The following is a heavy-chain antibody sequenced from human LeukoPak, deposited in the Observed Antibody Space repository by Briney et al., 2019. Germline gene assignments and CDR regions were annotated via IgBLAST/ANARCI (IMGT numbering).Heavy chain of an antibody. J-gene: IGHJ4*02. CDR1: GGSLSGYY. CDR3: ARPSSSWFRIFDY. D-gene: IGHD6-13*01. V-gene: IGHV4-34*01. Sequence: SETLSLTCAVYGGSLSGYYWSWIRQPPGKGLEWIGEINHSGSTNYNPSLKSRVTISVDTSKNQFSLKLSSVTAADTAVYYCARPSSSWFRIFDYWGQGTLVTVSS. CDR2: INHSGST.